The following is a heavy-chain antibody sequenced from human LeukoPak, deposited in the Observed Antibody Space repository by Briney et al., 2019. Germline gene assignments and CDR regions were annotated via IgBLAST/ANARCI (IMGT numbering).Heavy chain of an antibody. CDR2: INPDGSGK. Sequence: GGSLRLSCEASGFTLSTYWMNWVRQVPGKGLDWVANINPDGSGKRYVDSVKGRFTIARDNADNSLSLQMNSLRDEDTAVYYCASWGAGGNSWGQGTLVTVSS. CDR3: ASWGAGGNS. J-gene: IGHJ4*02. D-gene: IGHD3-16*01. V-gene: IGHV3-7*01. CDR1: GFTLSTYW.